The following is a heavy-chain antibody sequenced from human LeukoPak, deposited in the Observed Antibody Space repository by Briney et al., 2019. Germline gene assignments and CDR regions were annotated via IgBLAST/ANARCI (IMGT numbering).Heavy chain of an antibody. CDR3: AXXXXYYYDSSGYYYYHWFDP. CDR2: MNPNSGNT. J-gene: IGHJ5*02. V-gene: IGHV1-8*01. D-gene: IGHD3-22*01. Sequence: ASVKVSCKASGYTFTSYDINWVRQATGQGLEWMGWMNPNSGNTGYAQKFQGRVTMTRNTSISTAYMELSSLRSEDTAVYYCAXXXXYYYDSSGYYYYHWFDPXXQGXLVTXS. CDR1: GYTFTSYD.